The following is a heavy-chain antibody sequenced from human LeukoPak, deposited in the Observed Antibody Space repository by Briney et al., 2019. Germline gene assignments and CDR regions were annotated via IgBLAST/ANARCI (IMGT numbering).Heavy chain of an antibody. J-gene: IGHJ4*02. D-gene: IGHD2-2*01. CDR2: INHSGST. Sequence: SETLSLTCAVYGGSFSGYFWTWTRQPPGKGLEWIGEINHSGSTNYNPSLKSRVTISVDTSKNQFSLKLSSVTAADTAVYYCARVTVVPAAIASSSVDYWGQGTLVTVSS. CDR1: GGSFSGYF. CDR3: ARVTVVPAAIASSSVDY. V-gene: IGHV4-34*01.